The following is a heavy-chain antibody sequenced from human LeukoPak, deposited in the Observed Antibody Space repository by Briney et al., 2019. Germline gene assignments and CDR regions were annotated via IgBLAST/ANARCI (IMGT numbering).Heavy chain of an antibody. CDR3: ARAEYYYDSSGYNN. CDR1: GGSISSGSYY. V-gene: IGHV4-61*02. Sequence: SETLSLTCTVSGGSISSGSYYWSWIRQPAGKGLEWIGRIYTSGSTNYNPSLKSRVTISVDTSKNQFSLKLSSVTAADTDVYYCARAEYYYDSSGYNNWGQGTLVTVSS. J-gene: IGHJ4*02. D-gene: IGHD3-22*01. CDR2: IYTSGST.